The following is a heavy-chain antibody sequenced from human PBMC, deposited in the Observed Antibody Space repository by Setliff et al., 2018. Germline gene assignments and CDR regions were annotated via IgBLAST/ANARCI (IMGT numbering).Heavy chain of an antibody. D-gene: IGHD2-21*02. CDR1: GFTFSGSA. Sequence: PGGSLRLSCAASGFTFSGSAMYWVRQASGKGLEWVGRIRSKSDSYATIYAASVRGRFTISRDDSKNTAYLQMNSLKTEDTAVYYCAGAGGNSDYFDYWGQGTLVTVSS. CDR2: IRSKSDSYAT. CDR3: AGAGGNSDYFDY. J-gene: IGHJ4*02. V-gene: IGHV3-73*01.